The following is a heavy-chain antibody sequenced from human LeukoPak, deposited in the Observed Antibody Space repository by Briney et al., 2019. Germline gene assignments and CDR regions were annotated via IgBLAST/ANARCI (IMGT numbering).Heavy chain of an antibody. CDR1: GGTFSSYA. D-gene: IGHD6-13*01. CDR2: ISAYNGNT. CDR3: ARDRRRIAAAGTNWFDP. Sequence: GASVKVSCKASGGTFSSYAISWVRQAPGQGLEWMGWISAYNGNTNYAQKLQGRVTMTTDTSTSTAYMELRSLRSDDTAVYYCARDRRRIAAAGTNWFDPWGQGTLVTVSS. V-gene: IGHV1-18*01. J-gene: IGHJ5*02.